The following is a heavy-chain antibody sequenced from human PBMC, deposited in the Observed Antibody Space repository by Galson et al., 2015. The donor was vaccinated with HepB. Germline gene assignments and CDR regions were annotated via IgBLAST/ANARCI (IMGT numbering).Heavy chain of an antibody. CDR2: ISYDGSNK. D-gene: IGHD2-8*01. Sequence: SLRLSCAASGFTFSSYGMHWVRQAPGKGLEWVAVISYDGSNKYYADSVKGRFTISRDNSKNTLYLQMNSLRAEDTAVYYCAKDGATGGYCTNGVCSDVLEGGFDYWGQGTLVTVSS. CDR3: AKDGATGGYCTNGVCSDVLEGGFDY. CDR1: GFTFSSYG. V-gene: IGHV3-30*18. J-gene: IGHJ4*02.